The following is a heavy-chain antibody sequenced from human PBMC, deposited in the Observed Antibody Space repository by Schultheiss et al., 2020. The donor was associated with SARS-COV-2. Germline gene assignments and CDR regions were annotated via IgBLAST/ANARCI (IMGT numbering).Heavy chain of an antibody. V-gene: IGHV3-7*03. D-gene: IGHD3-22*01. CDR1: GFTFSDYY. CDR3: TTVESYYDSTTLGFFDY. CDR2: IKQDGSEK. J-gene: IGHJ4*02. Sequence: GGSLRLSCAASGFTFSDYYMSWVRQAPGKGLELVANIKQDGSEKYYVDSVKGRFTISRDNAKNSLYLQMNSLKTEDTAVYYCTTVESYYDSTTLGFFDYWGQGTLVTVSS.